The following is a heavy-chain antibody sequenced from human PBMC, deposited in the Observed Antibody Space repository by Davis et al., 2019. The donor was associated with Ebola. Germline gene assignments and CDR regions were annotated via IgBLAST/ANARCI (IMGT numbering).Heavy chain of an antibody. D-gene: IGHD3-3*01. CDR2: INHSGST. J-gene: IGHJ5*02. CDR1: GGSFSGYY. CDR3: ARQYDFWSGYYTGDWFDP. Sequence: MPSETLSLTCAVYGGSFSGYYWSWIRQPPGKGLEWIGEINHSGSTNYNPSLKSRVTISVDTSKNQFSLKLSSVTAADTAVYYCARQYDFWSGYYTGDWFDPWGQGTLVTVSS. V-gene: IGHV4-34*01.